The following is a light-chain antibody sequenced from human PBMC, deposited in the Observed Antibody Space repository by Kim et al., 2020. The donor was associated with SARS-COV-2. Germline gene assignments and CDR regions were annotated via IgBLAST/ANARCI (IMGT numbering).Light chain of an antibody. CDR1: ESIGSW. CDR3: QQANSFPRT. J-gene: IGKJ1*01. Sequence: GKVTVACGEGESIGSWLTGFQQKPGKAPKLLILVASALNGGVPSRFSGSGSGTDFALTISSLQHEDFATYYCQQANSFPRTFGQGTKVDIK. CDR2: VAS. V-gene: IGKV1-12*01.